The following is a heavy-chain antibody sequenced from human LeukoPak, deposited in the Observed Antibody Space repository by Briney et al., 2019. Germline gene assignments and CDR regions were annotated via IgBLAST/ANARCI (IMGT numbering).Heavy chain of an antibody. V-gene: IGHV1-46*01. Sequence: GASVKVSCKSSGYTFTRHYLHWVRQAPGQGLEWVGLINPTGTSSWSAQKFQGRVTLTRDMSTSTVYMELSSLRSEDTAVYYCARRSGSYFDYWGQGTQVTVSS. CDR3: ARRSGSYFDY. CDR1: GYTFTRHY. D-gene: IGHD1-26*01. CDR2: INPTGTSS. J-gene: IGHJ4*02.